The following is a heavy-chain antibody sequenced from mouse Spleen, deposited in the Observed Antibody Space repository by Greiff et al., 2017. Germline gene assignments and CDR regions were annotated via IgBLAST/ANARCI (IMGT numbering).Heavy chain of an antibody. CDR1: GYTFTSYW. CDR2: IDPSDSYT. D-gene: IGHD1-1*01. V-gene: IGHV1-50*01. CDR3: AYYGSSTFDY. J-gene: IGHJ2*01. Sequence: QVQLQQPGAELVKPGASVKLSCKASGYTFTSYWMQWVKQRPGQGLEWIGEIDPSDSYTNYNQKFKGKATLTVDTSSSTAYMQLSSLTSEDSAVYYCAYYGSSTFDYWGQGTTLTVSS.